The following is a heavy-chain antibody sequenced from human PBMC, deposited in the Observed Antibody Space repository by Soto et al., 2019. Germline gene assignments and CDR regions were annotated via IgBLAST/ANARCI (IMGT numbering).Heavy chain of an antibody. Sequence: SETLSLTCTVSGGSISSSSYHWGWIRQPPGKGLDWIGSIDYSGTTYYNASLNSRVTISADTSKNQFSLKLSSVTAADTALYYCARRTNTAGGWFDSWGQGALVTVS. CDR1: GGSISSSSYH. J-gene: IGHJ5*01. CDR3: ARRTNTAGGWFDS. CDR2: IDYSGTT. D-gene: IGHD5-18*01. V-gene: IGHV4-39*01.